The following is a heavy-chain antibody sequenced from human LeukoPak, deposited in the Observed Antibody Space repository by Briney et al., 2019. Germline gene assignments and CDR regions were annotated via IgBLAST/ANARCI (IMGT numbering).Heavy chain of an antibody. CDR1: GFTVSSNY. Sequence: GGSLRLSCAASGFTVSSNYMSWVRQAPGKGLEWVSVIYSGGSTYYADSVKGRFTISRDNSKNTLYFQMNSLRAEDTAVYYCARDRRSVTTGDAFDIWGQGTMVTVSS. CDR3: ARDRRSVTTGDAFDI. D-gene: IGHD4-17*01. J-gene: IGHJ3*02. CDR2: IYSGGST. V-gene: IGHV3-53*01.